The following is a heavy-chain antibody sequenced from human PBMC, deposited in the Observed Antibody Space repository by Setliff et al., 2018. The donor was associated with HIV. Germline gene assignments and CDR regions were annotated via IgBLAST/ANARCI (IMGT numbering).Heavy chain of an antibody. CDR1: GGSISSSVYY. D-gene: IGHD5-18*01. V-gene: IGHV4-39*01. CDR2: IYYSGST. Sequence: SETLSLTCTVSGGSISSSVYYWGWIRQPPGKGLEWIGNIYYSGSTYYSPSLKSRVAISVDTSKNQFSLKLSSVTAADTAVYYCARRQQLWLLYAFDIWGQGTMVTVSS. J-gene: IGHJ3*02. CDR3: ARRQQLWLLYAFDI.